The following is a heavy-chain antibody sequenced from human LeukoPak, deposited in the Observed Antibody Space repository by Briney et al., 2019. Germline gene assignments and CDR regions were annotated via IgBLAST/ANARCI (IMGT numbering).Heavy chain of an antibody. D-gene: IGHD4-17*01. CDR2: IYYSGST. J-gene: IGHJ2*01. Sequence: SETLSLTCTVSGGSISGGDYYWSWIRQPPGKGLEWIGYIYYSGSTYYNPSLKSRVTISVDTSKNQFSLKLSSVTAADTAVYYCARAAPPFYGDYGYWYFDLWGRGTLVTVSS. V-gene: IGHV4-30-4*01. CDR1: GGSISGGDYY. CDR3: ARAAPPFYGDYGYWYFDL.